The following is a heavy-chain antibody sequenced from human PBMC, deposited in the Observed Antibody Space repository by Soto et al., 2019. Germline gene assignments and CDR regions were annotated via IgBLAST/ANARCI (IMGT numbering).Heavy chain of an antibody. J-gene: IGHJ5*02. CDR3: AGYNWNYYFDT. CDR2: IYYSGST. D-gene: IGHD1-7*01. Sequence: SETLSLTCTVSGGSISSSSYYWGWIRQPPGKGLEWIGSIYYSGSTYYNPSLKSRVTISIDTSKSQFSLNLNSMTAADTAVYYCAGYNWNYYFDTWGQGTLVTVS. V-gene: IGHV4-39*07. CDR1: GGSISSSSYY.